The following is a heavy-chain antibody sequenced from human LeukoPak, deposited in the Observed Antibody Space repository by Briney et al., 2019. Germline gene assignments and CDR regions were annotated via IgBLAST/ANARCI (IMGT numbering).Heavy chain of an antibody. V-gene: IGHV4-34*01. D-gene: IGHD3-3*01. CDR1: GGSFSGYY. Sequence: SETLSLTCAVYGGSFSGYYWSWIRQPPGKGLEWIGEINHSGSTNYNPSLKSRVTISVDTSKNQFSLKLSSVTAADTAVYYCASGTIFGVVIPLNYWGQGTLDTVSS. J-gene: IGHJ4*02. CDR2: INHSGST. CDR3: ASGTIFGVVIPLNY.